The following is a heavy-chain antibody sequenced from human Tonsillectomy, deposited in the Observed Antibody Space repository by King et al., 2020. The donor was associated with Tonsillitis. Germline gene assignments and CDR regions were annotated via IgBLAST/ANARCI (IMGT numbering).Heavy chain of an antibody. V-gene: IGHV3-23*04. CDR2: ISGSGGNT. J-gene: IGHJ6*02. Sequence: VQLVESGGGLVQPGGSLRVSCAASGFTFYNYVMSRVRQVPGKGLEWVSSISGSGGNTYYGDSVKGRFTISRDNSRNTLYLQMSNLRADDTAVYYCTKDLSGNSFHYYYGMDVWGQGTTVAVSS. CDR1: GFTFYNYV. CDR3: TKDLSGNSFHYYYGMDV. D-gene: IGHD4-23*01.